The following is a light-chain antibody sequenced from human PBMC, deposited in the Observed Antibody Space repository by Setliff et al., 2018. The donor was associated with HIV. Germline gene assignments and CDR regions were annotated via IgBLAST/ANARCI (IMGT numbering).Light chain of an antibody. Sequence: QSVLTQPASVSGSLGQSITISCTGTSSDVGSYNLVSWYQQHPGVAPKLVIFELNKRPSGASTRFSGSKSGNTASLTISGLQAEDEGDYYCCSYVTVNTLVFGGGTKVTVL. CDR3: CSYVTVNTLV. V-gene: IGLV2-23*02. J-gene: IGLJ3*02. CDR1: SSDVGSYNL. CDR2: ELN.